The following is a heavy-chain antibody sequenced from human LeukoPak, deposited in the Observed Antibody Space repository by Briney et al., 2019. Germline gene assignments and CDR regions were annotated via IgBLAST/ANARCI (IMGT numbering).Heavy chain of an antibody. CDR1: GFTFSNYA. D-gene: IGHD6-19*01. CDR2: ISGSGGST. V-gene: IGHV3-23*01. CDR3: ARGKVGVAGNSNWFDP. Sequence: GGSLRLSCAASGFTFSNYAMSWVRQAPGKGLEWVSDISGSGGSTYYADSVKGRFTVSRDNAKKSLYLQMNSLRAADTAVYYCARGKVGVAGNSNWFDPWGQGTLVTVSS. J-gene: IGHJ5*02.